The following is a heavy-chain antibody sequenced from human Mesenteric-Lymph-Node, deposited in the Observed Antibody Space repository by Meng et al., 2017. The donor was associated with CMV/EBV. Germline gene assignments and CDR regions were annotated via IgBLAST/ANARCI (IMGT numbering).Heavy chain of an antibody. D-gene: IGHD3-10*01. Sequence: YWGWVRKPPGKGLEWIGEINHRGSTNYNPSLKSRVTISLDTSKNKLSLNVSSGTAADTAVYFCARGSHGRLPYVIRGVIKSTYLFDYWGQGALVTVSS. CDR3: ARGSHGRLPYVIRGVIKSTYLFDY. CDR2: INHRGST. CDR1: Y. V-gene: IGHV4-34*01. J-gene: IGHJ4*02.